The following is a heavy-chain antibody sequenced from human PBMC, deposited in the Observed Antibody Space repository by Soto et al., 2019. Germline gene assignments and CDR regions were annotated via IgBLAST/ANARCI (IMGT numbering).Heavy chain of an antibody. Sequence: EVQLVESGGGLVQPGGYLRLSCTAYRFTFSSYSMNWVRQAPGKGLEWVSYISSSSSTIYYADSVKGRFTISRDNAKNSLYLQMNSLRDEDTAVYYCARANQHYNYGMDVWGQGTTVTVS. CDR2: ISSSSSTI. J-gene: IGHJ6*02. CDR3: ARANQHYNYGMDV. CDR1: RFTFSSYS. V-gene: IGHV3-48*02. D-gene: IGHD7-27*01.